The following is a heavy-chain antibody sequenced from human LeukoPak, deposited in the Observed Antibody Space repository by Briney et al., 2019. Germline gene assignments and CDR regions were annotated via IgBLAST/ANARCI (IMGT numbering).Heavy chain of an antibody. Sequence: GGSLRLSCAASGFTLSSYAMSWVRQAPGKGLEWVSAISDSGNTYHADSVKGRFTISRDSSKNTLFLQMNRLRPEDAAVYYCAKAPVTTCGGAYCYPFDYWGQGTLVTVSS. D-gene: IGHD2-21*01. CDR2: ISDSGNT. J-gene: IGHJ4*02. CDR3: AKAPVTTCGGAYCYPFDY. CDR1: GFTLSSYA. V-gene: IGHV3-23*01.